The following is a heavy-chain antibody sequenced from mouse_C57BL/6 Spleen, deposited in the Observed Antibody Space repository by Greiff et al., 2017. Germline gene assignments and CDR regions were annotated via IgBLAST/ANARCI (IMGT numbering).Heavy chain of an antibody. Sequence: VQLQQPGAELVKPGASVKLSCKASGYTFTSYWMHWVKQRPGQGLEWIGMIHPNSGSTNYNEKFKSKATLTVDKSSSTAYMQLSSLTSEDSAVYYCAFYYDYGRFAYWGQGTLVTVSA. CDR3: AFYYDYGRFAY. D-gene: IGHD2-4*01. CDR1: GYTFTSYW. J-gene: IGHJ3*01. V-gene: IGHV1-64*01. CDR2: IHPNSGST.